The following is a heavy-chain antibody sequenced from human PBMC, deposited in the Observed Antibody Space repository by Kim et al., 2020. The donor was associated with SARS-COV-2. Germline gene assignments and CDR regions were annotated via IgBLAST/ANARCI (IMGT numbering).Heavy chain of an antibody. CDR3: ARGYSYGVPYYFDY. D-gene: IGHD5-18*01. J-gene: IGHJ4*02. V-gene: IGHV4-39*01. Sequence: TPSLKSRVTISVDTSKNQFSLKLSSVTAADTAVYYCARGYSYGVPYYFDYWGQGTLVTVSS.